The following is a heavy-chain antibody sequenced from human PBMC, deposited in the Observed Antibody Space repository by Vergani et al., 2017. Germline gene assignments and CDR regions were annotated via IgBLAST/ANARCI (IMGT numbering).Heavy chain of an antibody. V-gene: IGHV1-2*02. Sequence: QVQLVQSGAEVKKPGASVKVSCKASGYTFTSYDINWVRQATGQGLEWMGWMNPNSGGTNYAQKFQGRVTMTRDTSISTAYMELSRLRSDDTAVYYCARVGEGYSSSSPFDYWGQGTLVTVSS. CDR3: ARVGEGYSSSSPFDY. J-gene: IGHJ4*02. CDR1: GYTFTSYD. D-gene: IGHD6-6*01. CDR2: MNPNSGGT.